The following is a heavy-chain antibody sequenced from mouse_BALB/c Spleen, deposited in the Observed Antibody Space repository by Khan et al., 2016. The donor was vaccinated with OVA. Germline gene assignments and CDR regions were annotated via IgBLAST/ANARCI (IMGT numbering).Heavy chain of an antibody. CDR2: LSSTGST. V-gene: IGHV3-2*02. D-gene: IGHD2-13*01. CDR1: GYSITSDYA. Sequence: EVQLQESGPGLVKPSQSLSLTCTVTGYSITSDYAWNWIRQFPGNKLEWMGYLSSTGSTSSNPSLKSRISITRDTSKKQFFLHLNYVHTADTATSYCSRSLYYSDSYAMDYWGQGTSVTVSS. CDR3: SRSLYYSDSYAMDY. J-gene: IGHJ4*01.